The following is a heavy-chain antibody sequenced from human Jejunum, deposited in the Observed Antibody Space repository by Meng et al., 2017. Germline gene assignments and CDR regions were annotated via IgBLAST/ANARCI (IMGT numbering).Heavy chain of an antibody. V-gene: IGHV4-4*02. D-gene: IGHD2-15*01. CDR3: ARNGAYSADH. CDR1: GSSISSGYW. CDR2: IHHGRNN. J-gene: IGHJ4*02. Sequence: QAQQPGSGPGLVPPSGTLSLNCAFCGSSISSGYWWSWVRQPTGKGWDWIREIHHGRNNNHNPSLKSRVTISIDKSNNQYTLRLTSVTAADTDMYYCARNGAYSADHWGQGTLVTVSS.